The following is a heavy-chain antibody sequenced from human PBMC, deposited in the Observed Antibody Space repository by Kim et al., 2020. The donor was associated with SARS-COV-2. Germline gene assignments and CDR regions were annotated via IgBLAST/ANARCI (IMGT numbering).Heavy chain of an antibody. D-gene: IGHD3-3*01. CDR1: GYTFSSYG. CDR2: MSANNGNT. Sequence: ASVKVSCKASGYTFSSYGISWVRQATGQGLEWMGWMSANNGNTNYAQKFQGRVTMTTDTSISTAYMELRSLRSEDTAVYYCATQRWIRSGSKRLDYWYQ. V-gene: IGHV1-18*01. CDR3: ATQRWIRSGSKRLDY. J-gene: IGHJ4*02.